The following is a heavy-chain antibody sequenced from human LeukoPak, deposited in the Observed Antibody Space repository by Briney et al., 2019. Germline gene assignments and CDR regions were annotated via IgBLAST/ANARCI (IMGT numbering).Heavy chain of an antibody. J-gene: IGHJ2*01. CDR1: GGSISSYY. CDR3: ASGTKYYDFWSDWYFDL. V-gene: IGHV4-59*08. D-gene: IGHD3-3*01. Sequence: SETLSLTCTVSGGSISSYYWSWIRQPPGKGLEWIGYIYYSGSTNYNPSLKSRVTISVDTSKNQFSLKLSSVTAADTAVYYCASGTKYYDFWSDWYFDLWGRGTLVTVSS. CDR2: IYYSGST.